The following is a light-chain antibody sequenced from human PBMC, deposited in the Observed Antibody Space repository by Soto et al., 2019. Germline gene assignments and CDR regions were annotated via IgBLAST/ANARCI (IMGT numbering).Light chain of an antibody. Sequence: DIQMTQSPSSLSASVGDRVTITCRASQGISNYLVWYQQKPGKVPTLLIYAASTLQSGVPSRFSGSGSRTYFTLTISSLQPEDVATYYCQKYNSAPYTFGQGTKLEIK. CDR3: QKYNSAPYT. CDR2: AAS. J-gene: IGKJ2*01. CDR1: QGISNY. V-gene: IGKV1-27*01.